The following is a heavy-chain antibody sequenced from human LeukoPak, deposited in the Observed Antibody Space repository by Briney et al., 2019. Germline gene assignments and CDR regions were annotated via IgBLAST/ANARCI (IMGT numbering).Heavy chain of an antibody. CDR3: ARGDSSGYYPFDY. J-gene: IGHJ4*02. CDR2: INAGNGNT. V-gene: IGHV1-3*01. Sequence: ASVKVSCKASGYTFTSYAMHWVRQAPGQRLEWMGWINAGNGNTKYSQKFQGRVTITRDTSASTAYMELSSLRSDDTAVYYCARGDSSGYYPFDYWGQGTLVTVSS. CDR1: GYTFTSYA. D-gene: IGHD3-22*01.